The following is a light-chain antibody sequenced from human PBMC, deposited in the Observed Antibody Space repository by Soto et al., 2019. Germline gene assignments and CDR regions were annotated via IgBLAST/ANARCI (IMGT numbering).Light chain of an antibody. Sequence: EIVLTQSPGTLSLSPGERATLSCRASQSVSNNYLAWYQQKPGQAPRLLFYGASGGATGIPDRFSGSGSGTDFILTISRLEPEDFAVYYCQQYGSSPRTFGQGTKVEIK. CDR3: QQYGSSPRT. CDR1: QSVSNNY. V-gene: IGKV3-20*01. J-gene: IGKJ1*01. CDR2: GAS.